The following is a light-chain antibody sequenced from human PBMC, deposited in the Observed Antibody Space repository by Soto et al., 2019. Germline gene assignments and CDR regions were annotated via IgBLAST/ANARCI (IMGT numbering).Light chain of an antibody. CDR1: QSVSSSH. V-gene: IGKV3-11*01. Sequence: EIVLTQSPCTLSLSPGERATLSCRASQSVSSSHLACYQQKPGHAPRLLIYDASNRATGIPARFSGSGSGTDFTLTISSLEPEDFAVYYCQQRSNWPRTFGPGTKVDIK. J-gene: IGKJ3*01. CDR2: DAS. CDR3: QQRSNWPRT.